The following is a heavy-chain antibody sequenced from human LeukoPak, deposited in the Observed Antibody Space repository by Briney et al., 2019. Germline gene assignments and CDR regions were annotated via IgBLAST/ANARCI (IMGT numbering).Heavy chain of an antibody. V-gene: IGHV4-34*01. CDR3: ARETLQQLLFHY. Sequence: AETLSLTCAVYGRSFSGYYWRWIRHPPGKGLEWIGEIKHSGRTHYNPPLQSRATLSVDPSKNQFSLQLSSVTAADTAVYYCARETLQQLLFHYWGQGPLVRVPS. D-gene: IGHD6-13*01. CDR1: GRSFSGYY. CDR2: IKHSGRT. J-gene: IGHJ4*02.